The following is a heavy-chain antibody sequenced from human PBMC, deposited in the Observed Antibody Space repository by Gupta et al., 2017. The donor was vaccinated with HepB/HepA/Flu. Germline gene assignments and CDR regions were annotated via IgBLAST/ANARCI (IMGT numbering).Heavy chain of an antibody. D-gene: IGHD6-19*01. Sequence: QITLKESGPTLVKPTQTLTLTCTFSGFSLSTSGVGVGWIRQPPGKALEGLALIYWDDDKRYSPSLKSRLTITKETSKNQVGLTRTNMDTVDTATDDCAHSPQGPGDRSGWAFDYWGQGTLVTVSS. V-gene: IGHV2-5*02. CDR3: AHSPQGPGDRSGWAFDY. J-gene: IGHJ4*02. CDR1: GFSLSTSGVG. CDR2: IYWDDDK.